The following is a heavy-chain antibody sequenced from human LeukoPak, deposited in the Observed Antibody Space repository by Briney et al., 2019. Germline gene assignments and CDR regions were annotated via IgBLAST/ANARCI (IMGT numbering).Heavy chain of an antibody. Sequence: GGSLRLSCAVSGFSFSSYWMSWVRQAPGKGLEWVANIKQDGSEKNYVDSVKGRFTISRDNAKNSLYLQMNSLRAEDTAVYYCARDHIVGATNFDSWGQGSLVTVSS. V-gene: IGHV3-7*01. D-gene: IGHD1-26*01. CDR1: GFSFSSYW. CDR2: IKQDGSEK. J-gene: IGHJ4*02. CDR3: ARDHIVGATNFDS.